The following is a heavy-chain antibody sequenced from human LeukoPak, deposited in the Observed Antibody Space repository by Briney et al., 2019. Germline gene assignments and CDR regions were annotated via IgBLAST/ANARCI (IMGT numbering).Heavy chain of an antibody. D-gene: IGHD4-17*01. CDR1: GFTFNTYA. V-gene: IGHV3-23*01. CDR3: AKEQVYGGYAKIYFDY. Sequence: GGSLRLSCAASGFTFNTYAMSWVRQAPGKGLEWVSAISGSGGNTYYADSVKGRFTISRDNSKSTVYLQMNSLRVEDTAVYFCAKEQVYGGYAKIYFDYWGQGALVTVSS. J-gene: IGHJ4*02. CDR2: ISGSGGNT.